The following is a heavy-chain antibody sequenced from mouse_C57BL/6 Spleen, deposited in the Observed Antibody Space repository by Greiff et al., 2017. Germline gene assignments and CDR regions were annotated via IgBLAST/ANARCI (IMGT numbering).Heavy chain of an antibody. D-gene: IGHD1-2*01. CDR2: SRNKANDYTT. CDR3: ARDYYGVMDY. V-gene: IGHV7-1*01. J-gene: IGHJ4*01. CDR1: GFTFSDFY. Sequence: EVMLVESGGGLVQSGRSLRLSCATSGFTFSDFYMEWVRQAPGKGLEWIAASRNKANDYTTEYSASVKGRFIVSRDTSQSILYLQMNALRAEDTAIYYCARDYYGVMDYWGQGTSVTVSS.